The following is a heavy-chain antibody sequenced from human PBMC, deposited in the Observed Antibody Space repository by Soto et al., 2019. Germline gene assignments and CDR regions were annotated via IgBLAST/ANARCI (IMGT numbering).Heavy chain of an antibody. J-gene: IGHJ4*02. CDR1: GGTFSSYA. CDR2: IIPIFGTA. Sequence: ASVKVSCKASGGTFSSYAISWVRQAPGQGLEWMGGIIPIFGTANYAQKFQGRVTITADKSTSTAYMELSSLRSEDTAVYYCARDFQGSSSPALFDYWGQGTLVTVSS. CDR3: ARDFQGSSSPALFDY. D-gene: IGHD6-13*01. V-gene: IGHV1-69*06.